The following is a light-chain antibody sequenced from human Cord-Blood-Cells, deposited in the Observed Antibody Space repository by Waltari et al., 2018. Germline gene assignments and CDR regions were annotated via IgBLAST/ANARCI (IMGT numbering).Light chain of an antibody. CDR1: QSISSY. J-gene: IGKJ5*01. CDR2: AAS. V-gene: IGKV1-39*01. Sequence: DIQLTQPPSSLTASVGDRVTITGRASQSISSYLNWYQQKPGKAPKLLIYAASSLQSGVPSRFSGSGSGTDFTLTISSLQPEDFATYYCQQSYSTFSITFGQGTRLEIK. CDR3: QQSYSTFSIT.